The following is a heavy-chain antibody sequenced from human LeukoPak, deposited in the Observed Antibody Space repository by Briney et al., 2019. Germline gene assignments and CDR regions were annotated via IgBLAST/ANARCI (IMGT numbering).Heavy chain of an antibody. CDR2: INHSGST. D-gene: IGHD3-3*02. V-gene: IGHV4-34*01. Sequence: SETLSLTCAVYGGSFSGYYWSWIRQPPGKGLEWIGEINHSGSTNYNPSLKSRVTISVDTSKNQFSLKLSSVTAADTAVYYCARAPVSNIFFDYWGQGTLVTVSS. CDR1: GGSFSGYY. CDR3: ARAPVSNIFFDY. J-gene: IGHJ4*02.